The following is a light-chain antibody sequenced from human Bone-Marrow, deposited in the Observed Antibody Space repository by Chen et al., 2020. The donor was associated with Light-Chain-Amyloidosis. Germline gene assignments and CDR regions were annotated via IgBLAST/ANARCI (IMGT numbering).Light chain of an antibody. Sequence: SYVLTQPSSVSVAPGQTATISCGGNNIGSTSVHWYQQTHSQAPLLVVYDDRGRPSGIPRRLSGSKSGNTSTLTISGGEAGDEADYYCQVWDRSSDRPVFGGGTKMTVL. CDR1: NIGSTS. J-gene: IGLJ3*02. CDR2: DDR. CDR3: QVWDRSSDRPV. V-gene: IGLV3-21*02.